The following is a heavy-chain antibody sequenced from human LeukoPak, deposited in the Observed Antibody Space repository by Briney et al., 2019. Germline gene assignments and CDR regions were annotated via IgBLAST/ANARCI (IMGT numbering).Heavy chain of an antibody. J-gene: IGHJ1*01. Sequence: PSETLSLTCTVSGGSISAYFWSWIRQPPGKGLEWIGYIYDSGSTNYNPSLKSRVTISVDTSKNQFSLKLSSVTAADTAVYYCARSITSSWYGDFQHWGQGTLVTVSS. CDR3: ARSITSSWYGDFQH. CDR1: GGSISAYF. CDR2: IYDSGST. V-gene: IGHV4-59*01. D-gene: IGHD6-13*01.